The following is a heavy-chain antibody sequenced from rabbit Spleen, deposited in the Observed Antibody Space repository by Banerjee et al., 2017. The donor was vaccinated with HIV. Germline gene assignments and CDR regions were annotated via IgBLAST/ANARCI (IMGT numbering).Heavy chain of an antibody. Sequence: QLVESGGDLVKPGASLTLTCTASGFSFSSYYMNWVRQAPGKGLEWIGYIDPVFGITYYANWVNGRFSISRENAQNTVFLQMTSLTAADTATYFCARDTGSSFSTYGMDLWGPGTLVTVS. J-gene: IGHJ6*01. CDR3: ARDTGSSFSTYGMDL. D-gene: IGHD8-1*01. CDR1: GFSFSSYY. CDR2: IDPVFGIT. V-gene: IGHV1S7*01.